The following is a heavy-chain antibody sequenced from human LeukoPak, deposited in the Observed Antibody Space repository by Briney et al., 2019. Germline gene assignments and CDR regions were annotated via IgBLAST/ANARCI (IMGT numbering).Heavy chain of an antibody. CDR3: ARGMVVTAIRIPYYYYYMDV. CDR1: GYTFTSYD. V-gene: IGHV1-8*01. J-gene: IGHJ6*03. D-gene: IGHD2-21*02. CDR2: MNPNSGNT. Sequence: ASVKVSCKASGYTFTSYDINWVRQATGQGLEWMGWMNPNSGNTGYAQKFQGRVTMTRNTSISTAYMELSSLRSEDTAVYYCARGMVVTAIRIPYYYYYMDVWGKGNTVTVSS.